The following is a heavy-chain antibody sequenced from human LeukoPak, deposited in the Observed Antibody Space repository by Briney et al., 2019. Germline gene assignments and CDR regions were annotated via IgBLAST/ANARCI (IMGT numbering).Heavy chain of an antibody. CDR2: MKKDGSET. CDR3: GRHRPGWGTYFFDY. D-gene: IGHD3-10*01. V-gene: IGHV3-7*01. Sequence: PGGSLRLSCVVSGFTFRDYSMIWVRQAPGKGLQWVANMKKDGSETKYGDFVKGRFTISRDNAKNSLFLQMNSLRVEDTAVYSCGRHRPGWGTYFFDYWGQGTLVSVSS. CDR1: GFTFRDYS. J-gene: IGHJ4*02.